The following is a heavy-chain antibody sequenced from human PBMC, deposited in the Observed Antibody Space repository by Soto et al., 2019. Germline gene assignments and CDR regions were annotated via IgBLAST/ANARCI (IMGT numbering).Heavy chain of an antibody. CDR1: SGSISNHY. D-gene: IGHD3-3*01. V-gene: IGHV4-59*11. J-gene: IGHJ4*02. Sequence: SETLSLTCTVSSGSISNHYWSWIRQTPGEGLEWIGYILYSGSTNYNPSLKSRVTISVDTSKNQFSLKLSSVTAADTAVYYCARVGGLQWSFDYWGQGTLVTVSS. CDR2: ILYSGST. CDR3: ARVGGLQWSFDY.